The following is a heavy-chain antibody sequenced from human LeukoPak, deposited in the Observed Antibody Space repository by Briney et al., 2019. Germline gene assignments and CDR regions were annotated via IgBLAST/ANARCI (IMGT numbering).Heavy chain of an antibody. CDR2: IYSGGST. Sequence: GGSLRLSCAASGFTVSSNYMSWVRQAPGKGLEWVSVIYSGGSTYYADSVKGRFTISRDDSKNTLYLQMNSLRAEDTAVYYCARAYSSGWYVLDYWGQGTLVTVSS. CDR3: ARAYSSGWYVLDY. CDR1: GFTVSSNY. V-gene: IGHV3-53*01. D-gene: IGHD6-19*01. J-gene: IGHJ4*02.